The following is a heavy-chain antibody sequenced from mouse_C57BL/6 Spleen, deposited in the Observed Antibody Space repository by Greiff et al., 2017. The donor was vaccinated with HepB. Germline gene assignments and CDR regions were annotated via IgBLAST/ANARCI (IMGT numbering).Heavy chain of an antibody. CDR2: IDPEDGET. V-gene: IGHV14-2*01. CDR1: GFNIKDYY. D-gene: IGHD2-1*01. CDR3: AFYYGNYPHYYAMDY. Sequence: EVQGVESGAELVKPGASVKLSCTASGFNIKDYYMHWVKQRTEQGLEWIGRIDPEDGETKYAPKFQGKATITADTSSNTAYLQLSSLTSEDTAVYYCAFYYGNYPHYYAMDYWGQGTSVTVSS. J-gene: IGHJ4*01.